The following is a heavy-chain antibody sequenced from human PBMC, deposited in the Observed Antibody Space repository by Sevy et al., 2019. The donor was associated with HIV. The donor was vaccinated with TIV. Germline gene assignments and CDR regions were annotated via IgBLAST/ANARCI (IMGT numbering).Heavy chain of an antibody. CDR3: AGSSSSGYYSSSVDAFDI. V-gene: IGHV3-30-3*01. D-gene: IGHD3-22*01. CDR2: ISYDGCKK. CDR1: GFTFSSYA. J-gene: IGHJ3*02. Sequence: GGSLRLSCAASGFTFSSYAMHWVRQAPGKGLEGVAVISYDGCKKYYADSVKGRFTISGDNSKNTLYLQMNSLRAEDTAVYYCAGSSSSGYYSSSVDAFDIWGQGTMVTVSS.